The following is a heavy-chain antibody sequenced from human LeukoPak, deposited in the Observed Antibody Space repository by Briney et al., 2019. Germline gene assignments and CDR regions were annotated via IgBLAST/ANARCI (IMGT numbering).Heavy chain of an antibody. CDR2: VYPSGST. J-gene: IGHJ5*02. CDR1: GGSISSGSYY. V-gene: IGHV4-61*02. CDR3: AKDMGPTYSNLIGDWFDP. Sequence: SETLSLTCSLSGGSISSGSYYWSWIRQPAGKGLEWIGRVYPSGSTSYNPSFKSRVSISIDTFKNQYTLNLSSVTAADTAVYYYAKDMGPTYSNLIGDWFDPWGQGLLVTVSS. D-gene: IGHD5-18*01.